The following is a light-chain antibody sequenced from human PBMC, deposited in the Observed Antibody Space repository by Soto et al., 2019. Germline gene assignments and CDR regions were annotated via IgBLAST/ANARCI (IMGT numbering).Light chain of an antibody. CDR3: SSHSSSSAYYV. J-gene: IGLJ1*01. V-gene: IGLV2-14*01. CDR1: SSEIGYYDY. Sequence: QSVLTQPASVSGSPGQSITISCTGTSSEIGYYDYVSWYQHHSGKAPKLIIYEVNNRPSGVSNRFSGSKSVNTASLTISGLQAEDEGEYYCSSHSSSSAYYVFGTGTKLTVL. CDR2: EVN.